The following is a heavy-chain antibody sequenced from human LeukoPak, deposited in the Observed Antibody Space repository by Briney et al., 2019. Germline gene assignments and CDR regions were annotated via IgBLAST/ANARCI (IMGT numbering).Heavy chain of an antibody. Sequence: PGGSLRLSCAASGFTFSSYGMHWVRQAPGKGLEWVAFIRYDGSNKYYADSVKGRFTISRDNSKNTLYLQMNSLRAEDTAVYYCAKDLMNKNYGDYGDWGQGTLVTVSS. D-gene: IGHD4-17*01. CDR2: IRYDGSNK. J-gene: IGHJ4*02. V-gene: IGHV3-30*02. CDR3: AKDLMNKNYGDYGD. CDR1: GFTFSSYG.